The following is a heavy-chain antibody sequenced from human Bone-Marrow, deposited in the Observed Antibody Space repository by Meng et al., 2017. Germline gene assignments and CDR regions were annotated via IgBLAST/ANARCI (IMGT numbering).Heavy chain of an antibody. V-gene: IGHV3-13*01. CDR1: GFTFSSYD. J-gene: IGHJ3*02. CDR3: ARDSRRLTDTAMVTATLNNAFDI. CDR2: IGTAGDT. D-gene: IGHD5-18*01. Sequence: GGSLRLSCAASGFTFSSYDMHWVRQATGKGLEWVSAIGTAGDTYYPGSVKGRFTISRENAKNSLYLQMNSLRAEDTAVYYCARDSRRLTDTAMVTATLNNAFDIWGQGTMVTVSS.